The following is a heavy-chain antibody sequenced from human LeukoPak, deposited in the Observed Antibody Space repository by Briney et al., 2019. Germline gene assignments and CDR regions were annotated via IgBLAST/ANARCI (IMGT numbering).Heavy chain of an antibody. V-gene: IGHV1-18*01. CDR3: ARDSSEDFYDSSGYYSFDF. J-gene: IGHJ4*02. CDR1: GYTFTSYG. D-gene: IGHD3-22*01. Sequence: GASVEVSCKASGYTFTSYGISWVRQAPGQGLEWMGWISAYNGNTNYAQKVQGRVTMTTDTSTSTAYMELRSLRSDDTAVFYCARDSSEDFYDSSGYYSFDFWGQGTLVTVSS. CDR2: ISAYNGNT.